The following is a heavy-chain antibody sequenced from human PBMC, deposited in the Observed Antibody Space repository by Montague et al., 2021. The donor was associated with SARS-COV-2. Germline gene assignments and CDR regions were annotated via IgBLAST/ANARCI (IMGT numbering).Heavy chain of an antibody. Sequence: TLSLTCSVSGGSMTSALYYWSWIRQRPGKGLEWIAYINSSGRTNYNSSLRSRLSISLDASNSQFSLKLSSVTAADTAVYYCARKDIALGYDVDAWGQGTTVTVSS. CDR2: INSSGRT. CDR3: ARKDIALGYDVDA. D-gene: IGHD5-12*01. V-gene: IGHV4-31*03. CDR1: GGSMTSALYY. J-gene: IGHJ6*02.